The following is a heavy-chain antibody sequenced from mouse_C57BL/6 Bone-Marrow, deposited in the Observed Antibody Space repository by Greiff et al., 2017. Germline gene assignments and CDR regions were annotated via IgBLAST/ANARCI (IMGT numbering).Heavy chain of an antibody. Sequence: QVQLQQSGAELVKPGASVKMSCKASGYTFTTYPIEWMKQNHGKSLEWIGNFHPYNDDTKYNEKFKGKATLTVEKSSSTVYLERSRVTSDDSAVYYCARGYYGSISYYAMDYWGQGTSVTVSS. CDR3: ARGYYGSISYYAMDY. CDR1: GYTFTTYP. V-gene: IGHV1-47*01. J-gene: IGHJ4*01. CDR2: FHPYNDDT. D-gene: IGHD1-1*01.